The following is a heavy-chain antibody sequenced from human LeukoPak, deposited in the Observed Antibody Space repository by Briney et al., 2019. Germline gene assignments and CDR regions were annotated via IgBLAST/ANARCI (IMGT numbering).Heavy chain of an antibody. J-gene: IGHJ4*02. CDR2: ISAYHGNR. Sequence: GASVKVSCKTSGYTFTSYGIIWVRQAPGQGLEWMGWISAYHGNRNYAQKLQGRVTMTTDTSTSTAYMELRSLRSDDTAVYYCARGGPGWDSSSWYNYWGQGTLVTVSS. V-gene: IGHV1-18*01. D-gene: IGHD6-13*01. CDR1: GYTFTSYG. CDR3: ARGGPGWDSSSWYNY.